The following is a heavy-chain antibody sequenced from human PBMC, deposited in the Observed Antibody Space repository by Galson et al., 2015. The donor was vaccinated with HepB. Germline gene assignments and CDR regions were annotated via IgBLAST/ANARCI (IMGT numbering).Heavy chain of an antibody. Sequence: SLRLSCAASGFTFSDYWMTWVRQAPGKGLEWVANIKEDGSEKYYMDSVKGRFTISRDNAKNSLYLQMNSLRAEDTAVYYCARGRGSNALDYWGQGTLVTVSS. J-gene: IGHJ4*02. CDR3: ARGRGSNALDY. D-gene: IGHD1-26*01. V-gene: IGHV3-7*04. CDR2: IKEDGSEK. CDR1: GFTFSDYW.